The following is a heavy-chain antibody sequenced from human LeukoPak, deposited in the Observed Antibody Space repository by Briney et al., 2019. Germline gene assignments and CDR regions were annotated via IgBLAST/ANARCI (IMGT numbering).Heavy chain of an antibody. CDR2: ISGSGGST. CDR1: GFTFSSYA. D-gene: IGHD3-3*01. CDR3: AKAPTYDFWSGQNWFDR. V-gene: IGHV3-23*01. Sequence: GGSLRLSCAASGFTFSSYAMSWVRQAPGKGLEWVSAISGSGGSTYYADSVKDRFTISRDNSKNTLYLQMNSLRAEDTAVYYCAKAPTYDFWSGQNWFDRWGQGTLVTVSS. J-gene: IGHJ5*02.